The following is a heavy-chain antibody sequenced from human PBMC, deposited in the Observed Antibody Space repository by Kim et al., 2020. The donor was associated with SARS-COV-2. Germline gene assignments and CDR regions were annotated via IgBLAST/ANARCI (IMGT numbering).Heavy chain of an antibody. CDR1: GGSTSNYY. Sequence: SETLSLTCTVSGGSTSNYYWSWIRQPAGKGLEWIGRIYKNGDTNYNPSLKSRITMSADPAKRQRSLKLSSVTAADTAVYYCSRDFCGGSICNWFDPWGQG. J-gene: IGHJ5*02. CDR2: IYKNGDT. D-gene: IGHD2-15*01. V-gene: IGHV4-4*07. CDR3: SRDFCGGSICNWFDP.